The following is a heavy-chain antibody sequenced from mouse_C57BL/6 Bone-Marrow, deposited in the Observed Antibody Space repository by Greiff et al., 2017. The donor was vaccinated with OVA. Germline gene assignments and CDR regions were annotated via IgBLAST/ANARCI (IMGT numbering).Heavy chain of an antibody. CDR2: ISGGGGNT. CDR1: GFTFSSYT. Sequence: EVQLQESGGGLVKPGGSLKLSCAASGFTFSSYTMSWVRQTPEKRLEWVATISGGGGNTYYPDSVKGRFTISRDNAKNTLYLQMSSLRSEDTALYYCARQLFAWFAYWGQGTTLTVSS. J-gene: IGHJ2*01. V-gene: IGHV5-9*01. D-gene: IGHD1-1*02. CDR3: ARQLFAWFAY.